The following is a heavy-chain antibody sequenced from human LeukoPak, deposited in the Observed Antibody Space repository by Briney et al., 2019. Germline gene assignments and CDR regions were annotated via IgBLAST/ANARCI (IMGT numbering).Heavy chain of an antibody. V-gene: IGHV4-4*07. J-gene: IGHJ3*02. CDR2: VYSNGNT. CDR3: ARERRELXXXAFDM. D-gene: IGHD3-10*01. CDR1: GGSISSYY. Sequence: SETLSLTCTVSGGSISSYYWTWIRQPAGKGLEWIGRVYSNGNTNYNPSLKSRVTMSVDTSKNQFSLKLSSVTAADTAVYYCARERRELXXXAFDMWGQGTMVTVSS.